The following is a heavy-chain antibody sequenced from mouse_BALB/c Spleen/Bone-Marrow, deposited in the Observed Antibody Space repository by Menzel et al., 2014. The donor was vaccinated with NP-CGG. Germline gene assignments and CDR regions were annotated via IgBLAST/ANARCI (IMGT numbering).Heavy chain of an antibody. CDR2: ISSYSGNT. V-gene: IGHV1-67*01. CDR1: GYTFTGYA. J-gene: IGHJ2*01. Sequence: VQLQQSGPELVRPGVSVKISCKGFGYTFTGYAIHWVKQSHAKTLEWIGVISSYSGNTNYNQKFKGRATMTVDKSSSTAYVELARLTSEDSAIYYCASTAGTQYDYFAYWGKAPLSQSPQ. CDR3: ASTAGTQYDYFAY. D-gene: IGHD1-2*01.